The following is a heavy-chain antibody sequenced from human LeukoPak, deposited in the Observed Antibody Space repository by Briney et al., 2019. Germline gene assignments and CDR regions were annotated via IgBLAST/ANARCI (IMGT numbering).Heavy chain of an antibody. D-gene: IGHD4-17*01. V-gene: IGHV3-23*01. CDR2: ISGSGGST. CDR3: AKNYGDYADDYFDY. CDR1: GFTFSSYA. Sequence: GGSLRLSCAASGFTFSSYAMSWVRQAPGKGLEWVSTISGSGGSTYYADSVKGRFTISRDNSKNTPYLKMNSLRAEDTAVYYCAKNYGDYADDYFDYWGQGTLVTVSS. J-gene: IGHJ4*02.